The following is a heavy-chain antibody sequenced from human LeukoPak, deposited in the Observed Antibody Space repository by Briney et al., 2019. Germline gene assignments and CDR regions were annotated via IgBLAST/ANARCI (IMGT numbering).Heavy chain of an antibody. CDR3: AGGGVRDTSGWSNWYFDL. Sequence: ASVRVSCKASGDIFSTYYIQWVRQAPGQGLEWMGMINPQGGTTSYAQKFQDRVTMTRDTSTSTVYMQLSSLRSEDTAVYYCAGGGVRDTSGWSNWYFDLWGRGTLVTVSS. CDR2: INPQGGTT. V-gene: IGHV1-46*01. CDR1: GDIFSTYY. D-gene: IGHD3-22*01. J-gene: IGHJ2*01.